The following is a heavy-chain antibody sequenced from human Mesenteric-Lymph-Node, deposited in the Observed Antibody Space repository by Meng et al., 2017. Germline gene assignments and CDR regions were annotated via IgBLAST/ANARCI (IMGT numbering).Heavy chain of an antibody. Sequence: GESLKISCAASGFTFDDYAMSWVRQAPGKGLEWVSVIYSGGSTYYADSVKGRFTISRDNSKNTLYLQMNSLRAEDTAVYYCACIVLVVAASSATDYWGQGTLVTVSS. CDR2: IYSGGST. CDR1: GFTFDDYA. D-gene: IGHD2-15*01. CDR3: ACIVLVVAASSATDY. V-gene: IGHV3-66*02. J-gene: IGHJ4*02.